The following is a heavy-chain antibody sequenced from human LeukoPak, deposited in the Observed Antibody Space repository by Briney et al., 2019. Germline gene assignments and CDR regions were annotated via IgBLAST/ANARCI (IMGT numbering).Heavy chain of an antibody. J-gene: IGHJ4*02. V-gene: IGHV4-4*07. CDR3: ARESGALRGTQFDS. CDR2: IYSSGAT. Sequence: SETLSLTCTVSGGSINSYYWNWIRGSAGRGLEWIGRIYSSGATDYNTSLKSRVNASLDTSKSQFSLKLSSVTAADTGTYYRARESGALRGTQFDSWGQGTQVTVSS. D-gene: IGHD1-26*01. CDR1: GGSINSYY.